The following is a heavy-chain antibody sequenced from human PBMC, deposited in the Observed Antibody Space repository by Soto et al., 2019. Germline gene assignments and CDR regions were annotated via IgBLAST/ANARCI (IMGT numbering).Heavy chain of an antibody. Sequence: EVQLVESGEGLVQPGGSLRLSCAASGFTFSSYNIHWIRQAPGKGLEFVSAISRSGDRTYYADSVKGRFTITRDNSKNTVGLQMGSLRAEDMAVYYCARARCSSGKCYYFDYWGRGALVSVSS. CDR1: GFTFSSYN. J-gene: IGHJ4*02. CDR3: ARARCSSGKCYYFDY. V-gene: IGHV3-64*02. CDR2: ISRSGDRT. D-gene: IGHD2-15*01.